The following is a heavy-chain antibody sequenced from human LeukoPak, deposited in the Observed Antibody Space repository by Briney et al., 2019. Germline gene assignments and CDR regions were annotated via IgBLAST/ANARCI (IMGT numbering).Heavy chain of an antibody. CDR1: GFTVSSNY. J-gene: IGHJ4*02. D-gene: IGHD6-13*01. Sequence: GGSLRLSCAASGFTVSSNYMSWVRQAPGKGLEWVSVIYSGGSTYYADSVKGRFTISRDNSKSTLYLQMNSLRAEDTAVYYCARAAAGSRYFDYWGQGTLVTVSS. CDR3: ARAAAGSRYFDY. CDR2: IYSGGST. V-gene: IGHV3-53*01.